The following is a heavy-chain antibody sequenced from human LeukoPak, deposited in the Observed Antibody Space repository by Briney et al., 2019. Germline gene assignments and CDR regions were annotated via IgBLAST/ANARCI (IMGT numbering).Heavy chain of an antibody. D-gene: IGHD7-27*01. CDR2: INVDGDST. CDR3: AREVNWDYWYFDL. CDR1: GFTFSTYW. Sequence: GGSLRLSCVASGFTFSTYWMHWVRQAPGKRPVWVSRINVDGDSTFYADSVKGRFTISRDNAKNTLYLQMNGLRADDTAVYFCAREVNWDYWYFDLWGRGTLLTVSS. V-gene: IGHV3-74*01. J-gene: IGHJ2*01.